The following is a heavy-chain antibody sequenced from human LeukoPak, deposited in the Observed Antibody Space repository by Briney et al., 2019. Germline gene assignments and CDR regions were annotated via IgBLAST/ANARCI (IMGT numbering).Heavy chain of an antibody. V-gene: IGHV1-69*05. CDR2: TIPIFGTA. Sequence: SVKVSCKASGGTFSSYAISRVRQAPGQGLDWMGGTIPIFGTANYAQKFQGRGTVTTDESTSTAYVELGSLRSEDTAVYYCARDCGNYYHSSGYYRPDAFHIWGQGTMPTVSS. D-gene: IGHD3-22*01. CDR1: GGTFSSYA. CDR3: ARDCGNYYHSSGYYRPDAFHI. J-gene: IGHJ3*02.